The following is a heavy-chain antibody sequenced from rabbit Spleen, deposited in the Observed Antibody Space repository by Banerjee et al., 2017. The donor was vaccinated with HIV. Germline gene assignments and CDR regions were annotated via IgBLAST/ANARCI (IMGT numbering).Heavy chain of an antibody. V-gene: IGHV1S45*01. CDR2: IYSGDGST. D-gene: IGHD8-1*01. CDR1: GFSFSSSYW. J-gene: IGHJ6*01. CDR3: ARDAGTSFSAYGMDL. Sequence: QERLEESGGDLVKPEGSLTLTCTASGFSFSSSYWICLVRQDPGKGLEYIACIYSGDGSTYYASWAKGRFTISKTSSTTVTLQMTSLTAADAATYFCARDAGTSFSAYGMDLWGPGTLVTVS.